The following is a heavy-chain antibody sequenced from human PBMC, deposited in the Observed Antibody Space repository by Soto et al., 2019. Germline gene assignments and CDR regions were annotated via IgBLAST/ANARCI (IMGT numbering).Heavy chain of an antibody. CDR2: INAGNGNT. CDR1: GYTFTSYA. J-gene: IGHJ6*03. Sequence: GASVKVSCKASGYTFTSYAMHWVRQAPGQRLEWMGWINAGNGNTKYSQKFQGRVTITRDTSASTAYMELSSLRSEDTAVYYCASGPRIRTAYYYYYSSMDVWGKGTTVTVSS. CDR3: ASGPRIRTAYYYYYSSMDV. V-gene: IGHV1-3*01. D-gene: IGHD4-17*01.